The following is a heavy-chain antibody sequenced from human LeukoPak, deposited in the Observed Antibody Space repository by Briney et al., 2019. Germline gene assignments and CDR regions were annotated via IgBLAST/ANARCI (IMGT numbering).Heavy chain of an antibody. Sequence: PSQTLSLTCTVSGGSISSGSYYWSWIRQPAGKGLEWIGRIYTSGSTNHNPSLKSRVTISVDTSKNQFSLKLSSVTAADTAVHYCAREVDYSPPDQFEWFDPWGQGTLVTVSS. J-gene: IGHJ5*02. D-gene: IGHD2-15*01. CDR3: AREVDYSPPDQFEWFDP. CDR2: IYTSGST. V-gene: IGHV4-61*02. CDR1: GGSISSGSYY.